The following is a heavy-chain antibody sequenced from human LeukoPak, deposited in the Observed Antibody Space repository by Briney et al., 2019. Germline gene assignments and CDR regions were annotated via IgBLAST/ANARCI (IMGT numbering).Heavy chain of an antibody. CDR2: IYPGDSDT. J-gene: IGHJ4*02. V-gene: IGHV5-51*01. Sequence: GESLKISCKGSGYSFSSHWIGWVRQMPGKGLEWMGIIYPGDSDTRYSPSFQGQVTISADKSISTAYLQWSSLKASDTAMYYCASLHYDILTGYEKTPNYYFDYWGQGTLVTVSS. CDR1: GYSFSSHW. D-gene: IGHD3-9*01. CDR3: ASLHYDILTGYEKTPNYYFDY.